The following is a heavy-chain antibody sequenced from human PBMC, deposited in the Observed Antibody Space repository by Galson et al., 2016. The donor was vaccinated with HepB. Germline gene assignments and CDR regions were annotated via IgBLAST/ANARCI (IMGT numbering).Heavy chain of an antibody. D-gene: IGHD3-9*01. CDR3: ARGDDILTGTYYFDY. CDR2: IYYRGST. CDR1: GGSISSGDYY. Sequence: TLSLTCTVSGGSISSGDYYWSWIRQPPGKGLEWIGYIYYRGSTYYNPSLKSRVTISVDTSKNQFSLKLSSVTAADTAVYYCARGDDILTGTYYFDYWGQGTLVTVSS. J-gene: IGHJ4*02. V-gene: IGHV4-30-4*01.